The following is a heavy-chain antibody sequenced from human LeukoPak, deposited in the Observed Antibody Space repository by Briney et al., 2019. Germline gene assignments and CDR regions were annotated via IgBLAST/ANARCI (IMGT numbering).Heavy chain of an antibody. CDR1: GGSISSYY. J-gene: IGHJ5*02. V-gene: IGHV4-59*01. CDR2: IYYSGST. CDR3: ARAFRGDFWSGYFEVWFDP. Sequence: SETLSLTCTVSGGSISSYYWSWIRQPPGKGLEWIGYIYYSGSTNYNPSLKSRVTISVDTSKNQFSLKLSSVTAADTAVYYCARAFRGDFWSGYFEVWFDPWGQGTLVTVSS. D-gene: IGHD3-3*01.